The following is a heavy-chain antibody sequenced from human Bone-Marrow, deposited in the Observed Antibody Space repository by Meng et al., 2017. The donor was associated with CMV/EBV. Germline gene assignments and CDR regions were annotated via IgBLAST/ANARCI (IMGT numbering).Heavy chain of an antibody. CDR1: GFTLSNYA. CDR3: AKVYCSRTSCYGANLDY. D-gene: IGHD2-2*01. CDR2: ISGSGGST. V-gene: IGHV3-23*01. J-gene: IGHJ4*02. Sequence: GVLKISCAASGFTLSNYAMSWARQAPGKGLEWGAAISGSGGSTYYADSVKSRFTISRDNSKNTLYLQINSLRAEDTAVYYCAKVYCSRTSCYGANLDYWGQGTLVTVSS.